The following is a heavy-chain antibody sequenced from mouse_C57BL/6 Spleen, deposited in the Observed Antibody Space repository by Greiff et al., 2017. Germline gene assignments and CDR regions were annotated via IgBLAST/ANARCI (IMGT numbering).Heavy chain of an antibody. D-gene: IGHD1-1*01. CDR3: ARRDYYGPPYYFDY. J-gene: IGHJ2*01. Sequence: DVKLVESGGGLVKPGGSLKLSCAASGFTFSDYGMHWVRQAPEKGLEWVAYISSGSSTIYYADTVKGRFTISRDNAKNTQFLQMTSLRSEDTAMYYCARRDYYGPPYYFDYWGQGTTLTVSS. CDR1: GFTFSDYG. V-gene: IGHV5-17*01. CDR2: ISSGSSTI.